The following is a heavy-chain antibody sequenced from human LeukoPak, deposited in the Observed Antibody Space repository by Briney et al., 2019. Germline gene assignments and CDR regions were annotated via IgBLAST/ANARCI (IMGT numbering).Heavy chain of an antibody. CDR1: GFTFSGYA. J-gene: IGHJ4*01. CDR3: AKDRQQLATGLSNFDY. Sequence: GGSLRLSCAASGFTFSGYAMSWVRQAPGKGLEWVSTISGSGGSTYYADSVKGRFTISRDNSKNTLYLQMNSLRAEDTAVYYCAKDRQQLATGLSNFDYWGQGTLATVSS. V-gene: IGHV3-23*01. D-gene: IGHD6-13*01. CDR2: ISGSGGST.